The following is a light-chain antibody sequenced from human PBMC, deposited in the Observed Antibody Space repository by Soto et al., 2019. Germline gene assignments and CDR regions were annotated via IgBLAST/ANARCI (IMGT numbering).Light chain of an antibody. V-gene: IGKV3-20*01. J-gene: IGKJ3*01. CDR3: QYYGGSPGFT. CDR2: GAS. CDR1: QVIGSRY. Sequence: EIVMTQSPGTLSLSPGERATISCRASQVIGSRYLAWYHQKSGQAPRLLIYGASSRATGIPDRFSGSGSGTDFTLTISRLEPEDFGVYYCQYYGGSPGFTFGPGTRVDLK.